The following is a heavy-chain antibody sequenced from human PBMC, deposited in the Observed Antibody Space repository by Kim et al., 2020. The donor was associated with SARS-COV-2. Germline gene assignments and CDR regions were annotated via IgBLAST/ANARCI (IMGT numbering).Heavy chain of an antibody. CDR2: ISKTGNNI. CDR3: ARGGVGNEGDY. Sequence: GGSLRLSCAASGFIFSLYEMNWVRQAPGKGLEWVSYISKTGNNIYYRDSVKGRFTISRDNAKNSLFLQMNSLRVEDTAVYYCARGGVGNEGDYWGQGALVTVSS. V-gene: IGHV3-48*03. J-gene: IGHJ4*02. CDR1: GFIFSLYE.